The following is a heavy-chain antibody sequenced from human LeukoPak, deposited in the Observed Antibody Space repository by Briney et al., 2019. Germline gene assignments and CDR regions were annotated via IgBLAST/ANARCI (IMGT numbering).Heavy chain of an antibody. D-gene: IGHD3-10*01. CDR3: ARDQWEYYGSGSYYSSGGGAFDI. V-gene: IGHV3-21*01. J-gene: IGHJ3*02. Sequence: PGGSLRLSCAASGFTFSSYSMNWVRQAPGKGLEWVSSISSSSSYIYYADSVKGRFTISRDNAKNSLYLQMNSLRAEDTAVYYCARDQWEYYGSGSYYSSGGGAFDIWGQGTMVTVSS. CDR2: ISSSSSYI. CDR1: GFTFSSYS.